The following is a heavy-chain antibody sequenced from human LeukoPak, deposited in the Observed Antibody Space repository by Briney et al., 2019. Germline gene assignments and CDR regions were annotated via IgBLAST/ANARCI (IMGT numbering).Heavy chain of an antibody. CDR1: GGSFSGYY. J-gene: IGHJ5*02. D-gene: IGHD2-2*01. Sequence: SETLSLTCAVYGGSFSGYYWSWIRQPPGKGLEWIGSIYHSGSTYYNPSLKSRVTISVDTSKNQFSLKLSSVTAADTAVYYCARTVGWDIVVVPAAMREYNWFDPWGQGTLVTVSS. V-gene: IGHV4-34*01. CDR3: ARTVGWDIVVVPAAMREYNWFDP. CDR2: IYHSGST.